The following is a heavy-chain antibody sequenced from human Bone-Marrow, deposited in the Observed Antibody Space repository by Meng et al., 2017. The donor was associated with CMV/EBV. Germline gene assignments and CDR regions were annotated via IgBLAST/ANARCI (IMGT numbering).Heavy chain of an antibody. V-gene: IGHV3-30*02. CDR2: IRYDGSNK. J-gene: IGHJ6*02. CDR3: ARAAAYQVPPYYYGMDV. D-gene: IGHD2-2*01. Sequence: GESLKISCAASGFTFSSYGMHWVRQAPGKGLEWVAFIRYDGSNKYYADSVKGRFTISRDNSKNTLYLQMNSLRAEETAVYYCARAAAYQVPPYYYGMDVWGQGTTVTVSS. CDR1: GFTFSSYG.